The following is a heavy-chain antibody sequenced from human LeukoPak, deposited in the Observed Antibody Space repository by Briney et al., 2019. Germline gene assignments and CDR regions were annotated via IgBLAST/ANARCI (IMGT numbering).Heavy chain of an antibody. CDR3: ASNPRRVDAFDI. CDR2: IYYSGST. CDR1: GGSISSGDYY. V-gene: IGHV4-30-4*01. J-gene: IGHJ3*02. Sequence: SQTLSLTCTVSGGSISSGDYYWSWIRQPPGKGLEWIGYIYYSGSTYYNPSLKSRVTISVDTSKNQFSLKLSSVTAADTAVYYCASNPRRVDAFDIWGQGTMVTVSS.